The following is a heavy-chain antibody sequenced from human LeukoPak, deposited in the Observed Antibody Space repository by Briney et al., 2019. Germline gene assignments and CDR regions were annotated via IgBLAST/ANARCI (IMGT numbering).Heavy chain of an antibody. CDR2: INPKSGGT. CDR3: ARPLGSLKEYWWFDP. Sequence: LGASVKVSCKASGYTFTGYYMHWVRQAPGQGLEWMGWINPKSGGTNYAQYFQGRVTMTRDTSSTTVYMDLTRLRSDDTAVYFCARPLGSLKEYWWFDPWGQGTLVTVSS. D-gene: IGHD2/OR15-2a*01. V-gene: IGHV1-2*03. J-gene: IGHJ5*02. CDR1: GYTFTGYY.